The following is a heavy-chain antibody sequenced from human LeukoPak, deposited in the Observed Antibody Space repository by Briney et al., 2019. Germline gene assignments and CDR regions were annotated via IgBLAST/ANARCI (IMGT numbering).Heavy chain of an antibody. J-gene: IGHJ3*02. Sequence: GESLKISCKGSGYSFTSYWIGWVRQMPGKGLEWMGIIYPGDSDTRYSPSFQGQVTISADKSISTAYLQWSSLKASDTAMYYCARREWELSFLSFGDAFDIWGQGTMVTVSS. CDR1: GYSFTSYW. CDR3: ARREWELSFLSFGDAFDI. CDR2: IYPGDSDT. V-gene: IGHV5-51*01. D-gene: IGHD1-26*01.